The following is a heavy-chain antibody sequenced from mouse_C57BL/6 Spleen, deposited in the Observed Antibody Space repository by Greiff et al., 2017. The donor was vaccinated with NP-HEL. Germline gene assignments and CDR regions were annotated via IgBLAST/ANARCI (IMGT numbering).Heavy chain of an antibody. D-gene: IGHD3-2*02. V-gene: IGHV1-80*01. CDR2: IYPGDGDT. J-gene: IGHJ2*01. Sequence: VQGVESGAELVKPGASVKISCKASGYAFSSYWMNWVKQRPGKGLEWIGQIYPGDGDTNYNGKFKGKATLTADKSSSTAYMQLSSLTSEDSAVYFCARVDSSGFDYWGQGTTLTVSS. CDR3: ARVDSSGFDY. CDR1: GYAFSSYW.